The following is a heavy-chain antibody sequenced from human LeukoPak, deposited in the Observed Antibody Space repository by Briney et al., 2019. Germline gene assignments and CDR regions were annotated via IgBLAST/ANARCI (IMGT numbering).Heavy chain of an antibody. V-gene: IGHV3-43*02. D-gene: IGHD6-19*01. CDR2: IDGDGVNI. CDR3: AKDILGTGWSPFDS. CDR1: GFIFDDFA. Sequence: GGSLRLSCAASGFIFDDFAMHWVRQTPEKGLEWVSFIDGDGVNIYYADSVKGRFTISRDNSKNSLYLQMDSVRTEDTALYYCAKDILGTGWSPFDSWGQGTLVTVSS. J-gene: IGHJ4*02.